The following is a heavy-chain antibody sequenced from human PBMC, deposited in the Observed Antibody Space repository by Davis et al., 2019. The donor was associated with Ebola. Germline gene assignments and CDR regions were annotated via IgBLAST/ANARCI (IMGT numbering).Heavy chain of an antibody. CDR1: GFTFINYY. Sequence: ASVPVTCKTSGFTFINYYMHSVRQAPGRELEWMGIISTNGEGADYSQKFQGRITMTKDTYTSTVYVELSSLTSEDTAVYYCSSDPPEDSSGYLDYWGQGTLVTVSS. V-gene: IGHV1-46*01. CDR3: SSDPPEDSSGYLDY. J-gene: IGHJ4*02. D-gene: IGHD3-22*01. CDR2: ISTNGEGA.